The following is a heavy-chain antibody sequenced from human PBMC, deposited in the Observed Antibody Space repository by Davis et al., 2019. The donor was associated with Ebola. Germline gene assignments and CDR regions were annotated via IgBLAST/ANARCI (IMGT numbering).Heavy chain of an antibody. V-gene: IGHV3-11*01. D-gene: IGHD1-26*01. CDR1: GFTFSDYY. J-gene: IGHJ4*02. Sequence: GESLKISCAASGFTFSDYYMTWIRQAPEKGLEWVSYISTAVGTIYYADSVKGRFTISRDNAKNSLYLQMNSLRAEDTAVYYCARGRRRELSFFDYWGQGTLVTVSS. CDR2: ISTAVGTI. CDR3: ARGRRRELSFFDY.